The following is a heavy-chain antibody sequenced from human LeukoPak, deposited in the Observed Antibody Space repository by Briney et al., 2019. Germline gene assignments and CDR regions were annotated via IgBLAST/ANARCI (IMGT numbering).Heavy chain of an antibody. CDR2: IYYSGST. CDR1: GGSISSSSYY. J-gene: IGHJ4*02. Sequence: SETLSLTCTVSGGSISSSSYYWGWIRQPPGKGLEWIGSIYYSGSTYYNPSLKSRVTISVDTSKNQFSLKLSSVTAADTAVYYCASPAVRGVVPFDYWGQGTLVTVSS. D-gene: IGHD3-10*01. V-gene: IGHV4-39*01. CDR3: ASPAVRGVVPFDY.